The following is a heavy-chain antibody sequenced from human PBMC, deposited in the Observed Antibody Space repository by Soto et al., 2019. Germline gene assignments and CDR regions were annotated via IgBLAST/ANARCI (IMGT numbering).Heavy chain of an antibody. J-gene: IGHJ4*02. Sequence: SETLSLTCVVSGCSVSSGSYYWNWIPQPPGKGLEWIGYIYYSGSTNYNPSLKSRVTISLDTSKNQFSLKLTSVTAADAAVYYCARQVDTAQFTHYFDCWGQGALVNVS. CDR2: IYYSGST. CDR1: GCSVSSGSYY. V-gene: IGHV4-61*01. CDR3: ARQVDTAQFTHYFDC. D-gene: IGHD5-18*01.